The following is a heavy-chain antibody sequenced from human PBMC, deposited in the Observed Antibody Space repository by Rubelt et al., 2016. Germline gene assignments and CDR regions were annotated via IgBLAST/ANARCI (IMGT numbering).Heavy chain of an antibody. CDR2: IRVYNGNT. D-gene: IGHD1-26*01. J-gene: IGHJ4*02. Sequence: QVQLVQSGAEVKKPGASVKVSCKVSGYTLTELSMHWVRQAPGKGLEWMGWIRVYNGNTNYAQKLQGRVTMTTDTSTSTAYMELRSLRSDDTAVYYCARIVGATEGDYWGQGTLVTVSS. CDR1: GYTLTELS. V-gene: IGHV1-18*01. CDR3: ARIVGATEGDY.